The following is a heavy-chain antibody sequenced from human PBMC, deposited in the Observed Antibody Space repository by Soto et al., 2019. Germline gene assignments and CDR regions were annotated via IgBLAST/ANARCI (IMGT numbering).Heavy chain of an antibody. CDR3: ATTRHTNPTLEWLLFGYYYMDV. J-gene: IGHJ6*03. CDR1: GGSISSYY. D-gene: IGHD3-3*01. CDR2: IYYSGST. Sequence: PSETLSLTCTVSGGSISSYYWSWIRQPPGKGLEWIGYIYYSGSTNCNPSLKSRVTISVDTSKNQFSLKLSSVTAADTAVYYCATTRHTNPTLEWLLFGYYYMDVWGKGTTVTVSS. V-gene: IGHV4-59*08.